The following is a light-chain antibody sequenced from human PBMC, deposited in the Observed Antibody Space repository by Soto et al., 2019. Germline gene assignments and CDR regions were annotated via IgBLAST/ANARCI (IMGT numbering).Light chain of an antibody. CDR3: SSYTRSRTVI. CDR1: SSDITDYNS. Sequence: QSALTQPASVSGSPGQSITIFCTGTSSDITDYNSVSWYQQHPDKAPRLMIYEVSSRPSGLSDRFSGSKSGNTASLTISGLQAEDDANYYCSSYTRSRTVILGGGTKLTVL. J-gene: IGLJ2*01. V-gene: IGLV2-14*01. CDR2: EVS.